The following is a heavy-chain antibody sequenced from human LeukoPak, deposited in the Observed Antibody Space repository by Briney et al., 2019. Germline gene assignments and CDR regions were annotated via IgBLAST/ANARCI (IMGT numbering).Heavy chain of an antibody. J-gene: IGHJ4*02. Sequence: GGSLRLSCAASGFTFDDYGMSWVRQAPGKGLEWVSGINWNGGSTGYADSVKGRFTISRDNAKNSLYLQMNSLRAEDTAVYYCATDIVATDYYFDYWGQGTLVTVSS. CDR2: INWNGGST. V-gene: IGHV3-20*04. D-gene: IGHD5-12*01. CDR3: ATDIVATDYYFDY. CDR1: GFTFDDYG.